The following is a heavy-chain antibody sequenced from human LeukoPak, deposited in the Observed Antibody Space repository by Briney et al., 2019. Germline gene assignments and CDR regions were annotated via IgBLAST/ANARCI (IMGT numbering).Heavy chain of an antibody. Sequence: GGSLRLSCAASGFTFSSYAMSWVRQAPGKGLEWVSAISGSGGSTYYADSVKGRFTISRDNSKNTLYLKMNSLRAEDTAVYYCAKVCEEDYYYYMDVWGKGTTVTVSS. J-gene: IGHJ6*03. CDR2: ISGSGGST. CDR1: GFTFSSYA. CDR3: AKVCEEDYYYYMDV. V-gene: IGHV3-23*01.